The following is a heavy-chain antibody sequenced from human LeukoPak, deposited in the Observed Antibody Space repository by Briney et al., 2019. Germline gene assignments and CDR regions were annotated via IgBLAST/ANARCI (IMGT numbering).Heavy chain of an antibody. CDR1: GGSISSSSYY. CDR3: ASHTVTLSYFDY. V-gene: IGHV4-39*01. CDR2: MYYSGGT. Sequence: PSETLSLTCTVSGGSISSSSYYWGWIRQPPGKGLEWIGSMYYSGGTYYNPSLKSRVTISVDTSKNQFSLKLNSVTAADTAVYYCASHTVTLSYFDYWGQGTLVTVSS. J-gene: IGHJ4*02. D-gene: IGHD4-17*01.